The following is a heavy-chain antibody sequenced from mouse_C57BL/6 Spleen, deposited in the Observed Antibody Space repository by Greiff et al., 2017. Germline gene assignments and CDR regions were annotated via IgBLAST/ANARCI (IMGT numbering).Heavy chain of an antibody. D-gene: IGHD1-1*01. Sequence: VQLQESGPELVKPGASVKISCKASGYAFSSSWMNWVKQRPGKGLEWIGRIYPGDGDTNYNGKFKGKATLTADKSSSTAYMQLRSLTSEDSAVYFCARDYYYGSSYNAMDYWGQGTSVTVSS. J-gene: IGHJ4*01. CDR1: GYAFSSSW. CDR2: IYPGDGDT. V-gene: IGHV1-82*01. CDR3: ARDYYYGSSYNAMDY.